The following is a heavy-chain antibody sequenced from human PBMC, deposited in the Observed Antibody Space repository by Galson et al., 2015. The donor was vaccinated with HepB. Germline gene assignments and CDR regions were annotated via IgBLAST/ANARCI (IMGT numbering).Heavy chain of an antibody. CDR3: AREEADGNPPKLDY. J-gene: IGHJ4*02. CDR1: GGSFSGYY. CDR2: INHSGST. V-gene: IGHV4-34*01. Sequence: SETLSLTCAVYGGSFSGYYWSWIRQPPGKGLEWIGEINHSGSTNYNPSLKSRVTISVDTSKNQFSLKLSPVTAADTAVYYCAREEADGNPPKLDYWGQGTLVTVSS. D-gene: IGHD2-15*01.